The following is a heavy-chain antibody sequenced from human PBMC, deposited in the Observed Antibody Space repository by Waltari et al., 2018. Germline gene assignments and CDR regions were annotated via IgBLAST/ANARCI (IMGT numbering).Heavy chain of an antibody. D-gene: IGHD3-22*01. Sequence: QVQLVQSGAEVKKPGASVKVSCPASGYTFTGYYMHWVRQAPGQGLEWMGWINPNSGGTNYAQKFQGRVTMTRDTSISTAYMELSRLRSDDTAVYYCAKGYYDSSGYPSDAFDIWGQGTMVTVSS. CDR1: GYTFTGYY. CDR3: AKGYYDSSGYPSDAFDI. J-gene: IGHJ3*02. CDR2: INPNSGGT. V-gene: IGHV1-2*02.